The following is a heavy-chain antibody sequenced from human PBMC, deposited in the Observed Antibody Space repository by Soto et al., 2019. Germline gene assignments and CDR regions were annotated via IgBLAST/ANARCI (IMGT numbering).Heavy chain of an antibody. CDR1: GFTFSSNA. D-gene: IGHD6-19*01. Sequence: QVQLVESGGGVVQPGRSLRLSCQASGFTFSSNAMHWVRQAPGKGLEWVAFISSDGSYKYFTDSVKGRFTISRDNSKNTLFLQMNSLGAEDTAVYYCAKTPAVAGYNHFDSWGQVALVTVSS. J-gene: IGHJ4*02. CDR2: ISSDGSYK. CDR3: AKTPAVAGYNHFDS. V-gene: IGHV3-30*18.